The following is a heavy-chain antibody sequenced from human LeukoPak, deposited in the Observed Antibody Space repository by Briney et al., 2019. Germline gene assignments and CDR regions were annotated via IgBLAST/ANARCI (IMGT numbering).Heavy chain of an antibody. V-gene: IGHV4-59*01. Sequence: SETLSLTCTVSGGSISSYYWSWIRQPPGKGLEWLGYIYYSGSTNYNPSLKSRVTISVDTSKNQFSLKLSSVTAADTAVYYCARDVSGSYPPNWFDPWGQGTLVTVSS. D-gene: IGHD3-10*01. CDR2: IYYSGST. J-gene: IGHJ5*02. CDR1: GGSISSYY. CDR3: ARDVSGSYPPNWFDP.